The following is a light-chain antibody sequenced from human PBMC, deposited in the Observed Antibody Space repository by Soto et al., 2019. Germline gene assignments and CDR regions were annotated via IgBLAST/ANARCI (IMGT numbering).Light chain of an antibody. Sequence: DIQMTQSPSSLSASVGDRVTITCRASQGISNYLAWYQQKPGKVPKLLIYAASTLQSGVPSRFSGSGAGTDFTLIISILQDEDVATYYCQKYNSAPWTFGQGTKVEIK. V-gene: IGKV1-27*01. CDR1: QGISNY. J-gene: IGKJ1*01. CDR2: AAS. CDR3: QKYNSAPWT.